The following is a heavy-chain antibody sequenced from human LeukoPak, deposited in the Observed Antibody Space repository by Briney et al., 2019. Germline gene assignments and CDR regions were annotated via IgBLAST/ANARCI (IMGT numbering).Heavy chain of an antibody. V-gene: IGHV3-66*02. CDR1: GFTVSTNY. CDR2: TYSGGNT. J-gene: IGHJ4*02. D-gene: IGHD3-9*01. CDR3: ARDGDISTSYYSPLDY. Sequence: GGSLRLSCVISGFTVSTNYMTWVRQAPGKGLEWVPVTYSGGNTHYADSVKGRFSVSRDTSKNTLYLQMNSLRLEDTAVYYCARDGDISTSYYSPLDYWGQGTLVTVSS.